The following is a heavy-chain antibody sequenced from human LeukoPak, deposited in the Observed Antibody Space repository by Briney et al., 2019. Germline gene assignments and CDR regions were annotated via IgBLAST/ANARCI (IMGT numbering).Heavy chain of an antibody. CDR2: IYTSGST. CDR3: AREARDNWNYVTYFDY. J-gene: IGHJ4*02. D-gene: IGHD1-7*01. V-gene: IGHV4-4*07. Sequence: SETLSLTCTVSGGSISSYYWSWIRQPAGKGLEWIGRIYTSGSTNYNPSLKSRVTMSVDTPKNQFSLKLSSVTAADTAVYYCAREARDNWNYVTYFDYWGQGTLVTVSS. CDR1: GGSISSYY.